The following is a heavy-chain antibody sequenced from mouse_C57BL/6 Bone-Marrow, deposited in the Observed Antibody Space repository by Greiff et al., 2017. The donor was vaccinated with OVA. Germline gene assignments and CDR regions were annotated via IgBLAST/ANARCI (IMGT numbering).Heavy chain of an antibody. CDR3: ATYYSNYLFAY. Sequence: EVKLVESGGDLVKPGGSLKLSCAASGFTFSSYGMSWVRQTPDKRLEWVATISSGGSYTYYPDSVKGRFTISRDNAKNTLYLQMSSLKSEDTAMYYCATYYSNYLFAYWGQGTLVTVSA. CDR1: GFTFSSYG. V-gene: IGHV5-6*01. D-gene: IGHD2-5*01. J-gene: IGHJ3*01. CDR2: ISSGGSYT.